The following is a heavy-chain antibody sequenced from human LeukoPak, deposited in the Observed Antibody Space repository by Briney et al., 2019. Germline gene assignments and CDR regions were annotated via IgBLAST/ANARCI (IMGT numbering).Heavy chain of an antibody. CDR1: RGTFSSYA. CDR2: IIHIFGTA. CDR3: ARVHGDYPYYYYMDV. D-gene: IGHD4-17*01. V-gene: IGHV1-69*05. Sequence: SVKVSCKASRGTFSSYAISWVRQAPGQGLEWMGRIIHIFGTANYAQKFQGRITITTDESTSTAYMELSSLRSEDTAVYYCARVHGDYPYYYYMDVWGKGTTVTVSS. J-gene: IGHJ6*03.